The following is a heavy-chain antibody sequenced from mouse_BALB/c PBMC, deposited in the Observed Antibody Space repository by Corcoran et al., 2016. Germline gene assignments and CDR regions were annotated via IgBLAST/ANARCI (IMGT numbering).Heavy chain of an antibody. D-gene: IGHD2-10*02. J-gene: IGHJ3*01. CDR1: GFNIKDTY. Sequence: EVQLQQSGAELVKPGASVKLSCTASGFNIKDTYMHWVKQRPEQGLEWIGRIDPANGNTKYDPKFQGKATITADKSSNTAYLQLSSLTSEDTAVYYCARSSYGYSVAYWGQGTLVTVSA. CDR2: IDPANGNT. CDR3: ARSSYGYSVAY. V-gene: IGHV14-3*02.